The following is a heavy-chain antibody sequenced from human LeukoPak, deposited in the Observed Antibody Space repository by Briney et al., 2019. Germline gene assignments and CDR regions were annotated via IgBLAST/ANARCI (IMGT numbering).Heavy chain of an antibody. D-gene: IGHD3-22*01. CDR2: IRYDGSNK. V-gene: IGHV3-30*02. Sequence: PGGSLRLSCAASGFTFSSYAMHWVRQAPGKGLEWVAFIRYDGSNKYYADSVKGRFTISRDNSKNTLYLQMNSLRTEDTTVYYCAKEGYYDSSGYYFRGPNYFDYWGQGTLVTVSS. CDR3: AKEGYYDSSGYYFRGPNYFDY. CDR1: GFTFSSYA. J-gene: IGHJ4*02.